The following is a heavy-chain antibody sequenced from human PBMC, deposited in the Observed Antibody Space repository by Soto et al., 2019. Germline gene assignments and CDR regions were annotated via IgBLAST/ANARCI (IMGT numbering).Heavy chain of an antibody. D-gene: IGHD3-16*02. CDR2: IYYSGST. CDR1: GSAISSYY. J-gene: IGHJ5*02. CDR3: ARLTVRWFDH. Sequence: PSETRSLTCTVSGSAISSYYWSWIRQPPGKGLEWIGYIYYSGSTNYNPSLKSRVTISVDTSKNPFSLKLSSVTAPDTAVYDCARLTVRWFDHWGQGTLVTVSS. V-gene: IGHV4-59*01.